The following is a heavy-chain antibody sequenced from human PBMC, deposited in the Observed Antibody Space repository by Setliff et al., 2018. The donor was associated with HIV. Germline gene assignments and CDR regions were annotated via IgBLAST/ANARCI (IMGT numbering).Heavy chain of an antibody. CDR1: GDSISSSSCY. CDR2: IYYSGTT. Sequence: SETLSLTCTVSGDSISSSSCYWAWTRQPPGKGLEWIGHIYYSGTTFYNPSLKSRVTVSVDTSKNQFSLRLNSVTAADTAVYYCARRRADYDSSGHYREDFDYWGQGTLVTVSS. CDR3: ARRRADYDSSGHYREDFDY. J-gene: IGHJ4*02. D-gene: IGHD3-22*01. V-gene: IGHV4-39*01.